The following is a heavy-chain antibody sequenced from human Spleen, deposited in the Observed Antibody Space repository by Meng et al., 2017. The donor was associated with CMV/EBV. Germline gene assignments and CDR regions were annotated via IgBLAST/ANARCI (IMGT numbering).Heavy chain of an antibody. CDR3: ARGSAKGYYYGMDV. CDR1: GFTFSSYE. CDR2: ISSSGSTI. V-gene: IGHV3-48*03. J-gene: IGHJ6*02. D-gene: IGHD2-15*01. Sequence: GESLKISCAASGFTFSSYEVNWVRQAPGKGLEWVSYISSSGSTIYYADSVKGRFTVSRDNVKSSLFLQMDSLRAEDTAVYYCARGSAKGYYYGMDVWGQGTTVTVSS.